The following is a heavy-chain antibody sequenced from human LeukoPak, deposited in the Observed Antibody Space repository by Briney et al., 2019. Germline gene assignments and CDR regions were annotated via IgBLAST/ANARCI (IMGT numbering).Heavy chain of an antibody. CDR3: AKELDTMFFDY. J-gene: IGHJ4*02. D-gene: IGHD3-10*02. CDR1: GFNFDRYT. V-gene: IGHV3-43*01. CDR2: AGWAGGTT. Sequence: QTGGSLRLSCATSGFNFDRYTMHWVRQAPGKGLEWVSLAGWAGGTTFYSDSVRGRFTISRDSGRKSVYLQMNSLTTDDTAFYFCAKELDTMFFDYWGQGALVTVSS.